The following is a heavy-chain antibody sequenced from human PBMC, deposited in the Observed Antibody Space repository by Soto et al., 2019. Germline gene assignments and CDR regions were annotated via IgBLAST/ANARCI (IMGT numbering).Heavy chain of an antibody. D-gene: IGHD2-2*01. CDR3: ARIRVVVVPAAIVYYMDV. Sequence: QVTLKESGPVLVKPTETLTLTCTVSGFSLSNARMGVSWIRQPPGKALEWLAHIFSNDEKSYSTSLKSRLTISKDTSKSQVVLTMTNMDPVDTATYYCARIRVVVVPAAIVYYMDVWGKGTTVTVSS. CDR2: IFSNDEK. J-gene: IGHJ6*03. CDR1: GFSLSNARMG. V-gene: IGHV2-26*01.